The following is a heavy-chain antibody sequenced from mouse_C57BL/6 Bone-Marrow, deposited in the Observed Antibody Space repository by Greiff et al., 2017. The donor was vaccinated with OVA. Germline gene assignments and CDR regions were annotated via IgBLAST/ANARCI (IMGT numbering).Heavy chain of an antibody. Sequence: EVQLVESGPGLAKPSQTLSLTCSVTGYSITSDYWNWIRKFPGNKLEYMGYISYSGSTYYNPSLKSRISITRYTSKNQYYKQLNSVTTEDTATYYCARLGNLYYGTQYYFDYWGQGTTLTVSS. J-gene: IGHJ2*01. CDR3: ARLGNLYYGTQYYFDY. D-gene: IGHD2-1*01. CDR2: ISYSGST. CDR1: GYSITSDY. V-gene: IGHV3-8*01.